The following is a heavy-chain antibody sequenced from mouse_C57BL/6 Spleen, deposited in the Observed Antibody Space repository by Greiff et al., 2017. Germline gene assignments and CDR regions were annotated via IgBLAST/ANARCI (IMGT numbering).Heavy chain of an antibody. V-gene: IGHV1-55*01. CDR3: AREEITTEAMDY. D-gene: IGHD1-1*01. CDR2: IHPGSGST. CDR1: GYTFTSYW. Sequence: QVQLQQPGAELVKPGASVKMSCKASGYTFTSYWITWVKQRPGQGLEWIGDIHPGSGSTNYNEKFKSKATVTVDLSSSPAYMQLSSLTSEDSAVYYCAREEITTEAMDYWGQGTSVTVSS. J-gene: IGHJ4*01.